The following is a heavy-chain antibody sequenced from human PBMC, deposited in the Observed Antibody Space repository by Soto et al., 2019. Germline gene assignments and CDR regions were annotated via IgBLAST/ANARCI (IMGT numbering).Heavy chain of an antibody. V-gene: IGHV3-48*01. CDR2: ISSSTI. Sequence: GGSLRLSCAASGFTFSSYSMNLVRQAPGKGLEWVSYISSSTIYYADSVKGRFTISRDNAKNSLYLQMNSLRAEDTALYYCARVISRWYPFDYWGQGTLVTVSS. CDR1: GFTFSSYS. D-gene: IGHD6-19*01. CDR3: ARVISRWYPFDY. J-gene: IGHJ4*02.